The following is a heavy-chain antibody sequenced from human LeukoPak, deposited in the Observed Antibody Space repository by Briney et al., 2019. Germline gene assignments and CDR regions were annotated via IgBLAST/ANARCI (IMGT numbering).Heavy chain of an antibody. CDR3: ARMCSSPRFDY. CDR1: GASISSGGYY. CDR2: IYYSGST. Sequence: SETLSLTCTVSGASISSGGYYWSWIRQHPGEGLEWIGYIYYSGSTSYNPSLKSRVTISLDTSRNQFSLKLSSVTAADTAVYYCARMCSSPRFDYWGQGTLVTVSS. V-gene: IGHV4-31*03. D-gene: IGHD6-6*01. J-gene: IGHJ4*02.